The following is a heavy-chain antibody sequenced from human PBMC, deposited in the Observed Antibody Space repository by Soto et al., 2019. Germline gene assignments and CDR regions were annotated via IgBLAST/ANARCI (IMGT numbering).Heavy chain of an antibody. J-gene: IGHJ6*02. CDR1: GGSFSGYY. V-gene: IGHV4-34*01. CDR2: INHSGST. D-gene: IGHD3-22*01. Sequence: SETLSLTCAVYGGSFSGYYWSWIRQPPGKGLEWIGEINHSGSTYYNPSLKSRVTISVDTSKNQFSLKLSSVTAADTSVYYCARDRDDSGLDVWGQGTTVTVSS. CDR3: ARDRDDSGLDV.